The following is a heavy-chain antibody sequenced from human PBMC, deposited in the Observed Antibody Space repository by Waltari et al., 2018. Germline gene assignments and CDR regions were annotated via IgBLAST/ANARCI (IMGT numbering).Heavy chain of an antibody. Sequence: EVQLVESGGGLVKPGGSLRLSCAASGFTFSSYSMNWVRQAPGKGLEWVSSISSSSSYIYYADSVKGRFTISRDNAKNSLYLQMNSLRAEDTAVYYCAREGSVAAAGSLDYWGQGTLVTVSS. CDR2: ISSSSSYI. J-gene: IGHJ4*02. CDR3: AREGSVAAAGSLDY. CDR1: GFTFSSYS. D-gene: IGHD6-13*01. V-gene: IGHV3-21*01.